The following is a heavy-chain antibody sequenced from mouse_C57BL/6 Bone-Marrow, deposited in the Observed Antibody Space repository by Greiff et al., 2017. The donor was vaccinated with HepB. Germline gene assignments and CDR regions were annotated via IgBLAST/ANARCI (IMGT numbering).Heavy chain of an antibody. CDR3: ARGLGKDY. CDR1: GFNIKDTY. CDR2: IDPANGNT. J-gene: IGHJ2*01. Sequence: EVKLVESGAELVKPGASVKLSCTASGFNIKDTYMNWVKQRPEQGLEWIGRIDPANGNTKYDPKFQGKATITADTSSNTAYLQLSSLTSEYTAVYYCARGLGKDYWGQGTTLTVSS. D-gene: IGHD4-1*01. V-gene: IGHV14-3*02.